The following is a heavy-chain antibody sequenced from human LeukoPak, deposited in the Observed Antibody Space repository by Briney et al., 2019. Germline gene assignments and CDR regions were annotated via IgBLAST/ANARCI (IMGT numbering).Heavy chain of an antibody. CDR2: ISSSSSTI. Sequence: GGSLRLSCAASGFTFSSYSMNWVRQAPGKGLEWVSYISSSSSTIYYADSVKGRFTISRDNAKNSLYLQMNSLRAEDTAVYYCAREVGVYYGSGSYYTDYWGQGTLVTVSS. J-gene: IGHJ4*02. CDR3: AREVGVYYGSGSYYTDY. CDR1: GFTFSSYS. V-gene: IGHV3-48*04. D-gene: IGHD3-10*01.